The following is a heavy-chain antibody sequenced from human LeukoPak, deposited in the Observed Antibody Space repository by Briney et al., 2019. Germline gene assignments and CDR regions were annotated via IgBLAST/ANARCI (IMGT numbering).Heavy chain of an antibody. CDR1: VFTFSSYS. Sequence: GGALRLSCAASVFTFSSYSMQWVRQAPGKGVECVAFISYDGSNKYYADSVKGRFTISRDNSKHTLSLQMNSLRAEDTAVYYCARAEISAYGDYSAFDIWGQGTMVTVSS. V-gene: IGHV3-30*04. CDR3: ARAEISAYGDYSAFDI. CDR2: ISYDGSNK. D-gene: IGHD4-17*01. J-gene: IGHJ3*02.